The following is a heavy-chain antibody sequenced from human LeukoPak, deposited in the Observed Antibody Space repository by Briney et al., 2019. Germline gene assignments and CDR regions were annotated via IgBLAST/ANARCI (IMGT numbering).Heavy chain of an antibody. CDR1: GGSISSSSYY. D-gene: IGHD1-1*01. Sequence: PSETLSLTCTVSGGSISSSSYYWGWIRQPPGKGLEWIGSIYYSGSTYYNPSLKSRVTISVDTSKNQFSLKLSSVTAADTAVYYCARDTTDRYYYYGMDVWGQGTTVTVSS. CDR2: IYYSGST. V-gene: IGHV4-39*07. J-gene: IGHJ6*02. CDR3: ARDTTDRYYYYGMDV.